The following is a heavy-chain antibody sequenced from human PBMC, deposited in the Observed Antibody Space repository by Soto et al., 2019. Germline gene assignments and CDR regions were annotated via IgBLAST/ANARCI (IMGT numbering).Heavy chain of an antibody. CDR3: AKERGYSYGYDY. J-gene: IGHJ4*02. CDR2: ISAYNGNT. Sequence: GASVKVSCKASGYTFTSYGISLVRQAPGQGLEWMGCISAYNGNTNYAQKLKGRVTMTTDTSTSTAYMELRSLRFDDTAVYYCAKERGYSYGYDYWGQGTLVTVSS. V-gene: IGHV1-18*01. D-gene: IGHD5-18*01. CDR1: GYTFTSYG.